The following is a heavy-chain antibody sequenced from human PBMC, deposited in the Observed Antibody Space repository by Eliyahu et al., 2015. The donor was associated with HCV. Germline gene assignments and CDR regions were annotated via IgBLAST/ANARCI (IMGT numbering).Heavy chain of an antibody. Sequence: QLQLQESGPGLVKPSESLSLTCTVSGGSISSKXYFWGWIRQPPGKGLEWVGNIYSSGSTYYTPSLKSRLTISVDTSKNQFSLKLSSVTAADTAIYYCARVAGVVEWYLDYWGQGTLVTVSS. CDR2: IYSSGST. J-gene: IGHJ4*02. CDR3: ARVAGVVEWYLDY. V-gene: IGHV4-39*01. CDR1: GGSISSKXYF. D-gene: IGHD3-3*01.